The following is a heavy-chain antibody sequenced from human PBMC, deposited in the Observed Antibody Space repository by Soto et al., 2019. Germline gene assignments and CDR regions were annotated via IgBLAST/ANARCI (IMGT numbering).Heavy chain of an antibody. D-gene: IGHD3-22*01. J-gene: IGHJ4*02. CDR1: GYTFTSYA. Sequence: ASVKVSCKASGYTFTSYAMHWVRQAPGQRLEWMGWINAGNGNTKYSQKFQGRVTITRDTSASTAYMELSSLRSEDTAVYYCARIFEIESTSGYPPRYWGQGTLVTVSS. CDR3: ARIFEIESTSGYPPRY. CDR2: INAGNGNT. V-gene: IGHV1-3*01.